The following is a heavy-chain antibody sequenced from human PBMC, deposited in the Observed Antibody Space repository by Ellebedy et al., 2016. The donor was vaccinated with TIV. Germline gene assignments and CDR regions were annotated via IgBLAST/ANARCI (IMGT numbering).Heavy chain of an antibody. V-gene: IGHV1-2*02. CDR2: INPNSGGT. D-gene: IGHD2-21*02. J-gene: IGHJ3*02. Sequence: ASVKVSCXASGYTFTGYYMHWVRQAPGQGLEWMGWINPNSGGTNYAQKFQGRVTMTRDTSISTAYMELSRLRSDDTAVYYCARGDIVVVTAIKLLHAFDIWGQGTMVTVSS. CDR1: GYTFTGYY. CDR3: ARGDIVVVTAIKLLHAFDI.